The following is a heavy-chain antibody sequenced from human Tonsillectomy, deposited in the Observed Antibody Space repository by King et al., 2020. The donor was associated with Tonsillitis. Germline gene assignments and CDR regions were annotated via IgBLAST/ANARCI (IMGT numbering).Heavy chain of an antibody. J-gene: IGHJ4*02. CDR1: GFTFSSYA. Sequence: VQLVESGGGLVQPGGSLRLSCAASGFTFSSYAMSWVRQAPGKGLEWVSVVHSGGSSTYYADSVKGRFTISRDNSKNTLYLQMNSLRAEDTAVYYCAKDMGEWFGEGTWDYWGQGTLVTVSS. D-gene: IGHD3-10*01. CDR2: VHSGGSST. CDR3: AKDMGEWFGEGTWDY. V-gene: IGHV3-23*03.